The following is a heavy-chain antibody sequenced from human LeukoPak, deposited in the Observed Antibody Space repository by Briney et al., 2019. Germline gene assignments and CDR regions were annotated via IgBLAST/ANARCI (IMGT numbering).Heavy chain of an antibody. Sequence: GASVKVSCKASGGTFSSYAISWVRQAPGQGLEWMGGIIPIFGTANYAQKFQGRVTITTDESTSTAYMELSSLRSEDTAVYYCARGGLGIGRGGDYYYYYYMDVWGKGTTVTVSS. D-gene: IGHD7-27*01. J-gene: IGHJ6*03. CDR3: ARGGLGIGRGGDYYYYYYMDV. V-gene: IGHV1-69*05. CDR2: IIPIFGTA. CDR1: GGTFSSYA.